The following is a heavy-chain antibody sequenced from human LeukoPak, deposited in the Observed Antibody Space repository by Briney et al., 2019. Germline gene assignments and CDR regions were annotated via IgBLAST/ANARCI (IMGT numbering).Heavy chain of an antibody. D-gene: IGHD3-3*01. Sequence: GXSLXLSCAASGFTFSSYAMSWVRQAPGKGLEWVSAISGSGGSTYYADSVKGRFTISRDNSKNTLYLQMNSLRAEDTAVYYCARDRASYDFWSGYNYMDVWGKGTTVTVSS. CDR2: ISGSGGST. CDR3: ARDRASYDFWSGYNYMDV. CDR1: GFTFSSYA. V-gene: IGHV3-23*01. J-gene: IGHJ6*03.